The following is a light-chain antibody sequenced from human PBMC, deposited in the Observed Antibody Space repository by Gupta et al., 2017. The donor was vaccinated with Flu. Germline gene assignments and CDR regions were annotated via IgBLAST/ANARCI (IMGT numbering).Light chain of an antibody. Sequence: SSALTQDPAVSVALGQTVRITCQGDSLRSYYASWYQQKPGQAPVLLIYGKNNRPSGIPDRFSGSSSGTTASLTITGAQAEDEADYYCNSRDSSGNNVVFGGGTKLTVL. J-gene: IGLJ2*01. V-gene: IGLV3-19*01. CDR1: SLRSYY. CDR2: GKN. CDR3: NSRDSSGNNVV.